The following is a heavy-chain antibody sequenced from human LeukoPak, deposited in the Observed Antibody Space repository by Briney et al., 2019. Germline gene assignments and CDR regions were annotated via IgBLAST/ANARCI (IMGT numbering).Heavy chain of an antibody. CDR1: GFTFSSYW. Sequence: GSLRLSCAASGFTFSSYWMSWVRQAPGKGLEWIGEINHSGSTNYNPSLKSRVTISVDTSKNQFSLKLSSVTAADTAVYYCARGNLPLETLPEPAFDIWGQGTMVTVSS. V-gene: IGHV4-34*01. CDR2: INHSGST. D-gene: IGHD1-14*01. J-gene: IGHJ3*02. CDR3: ARGNLPLETLPEPAFDI.